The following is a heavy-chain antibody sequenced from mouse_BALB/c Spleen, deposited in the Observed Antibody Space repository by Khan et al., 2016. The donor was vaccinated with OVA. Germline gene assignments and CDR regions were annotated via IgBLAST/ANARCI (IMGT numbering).Heavy chain of an antibody. CDR2: INPSTGYT. CDR3: VNHGISSAWFTY. D-gene: IGHD1-1*01. J-gene: IGHJ3*01. Sequence: VQLQQSGAELAKPGASVKMSCKASGYTFTNYWMHWVKQRPGQGLEWIGYINPSTGYTEYNQKFKDKATLTADKSSSTAYMQLSSLTSEDAAVYYCVNHGISSAWFTYWGQGTLVTVSA. V-gene: IGHV1-7*01. CDR1: GYTFTNYW.